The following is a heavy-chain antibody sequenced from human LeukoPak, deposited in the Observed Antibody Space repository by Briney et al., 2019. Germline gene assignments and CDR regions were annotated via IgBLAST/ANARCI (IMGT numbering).Heavy chain of an antibody. J-gene: IGHJ2*01. CDR2: IKQGGSEK. D-gene: IGHD4/OR15-4a*01. V-gene: IGHV3-7*01. Sequence: GGSLRLSCGTSGVILSPYWMSWVRQAPGKGLEWVANIKQGGSEKNYVDSVKGRFTISRDNANNLVFLQMNNLRVEDTALYFCTRIFHSASWFFDLWGRGTLVTVSS. CDR1: GVILSPYW. CDR3: TRIFHSASWFFDL.